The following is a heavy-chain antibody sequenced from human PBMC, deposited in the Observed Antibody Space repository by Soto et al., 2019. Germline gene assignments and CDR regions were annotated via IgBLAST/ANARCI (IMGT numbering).Heavy chain of an antibody. CDR2: IGAYNGNT. CDR3: ARDGSLYYDIVTCYDAFDI. D-gene: IGHD3-9*01. J-gene: IGHJ3*02. CDR1: GYTFTNYG. Sequence: QVQLVQSGAEVKKPGASVKVSCKASGYTFTNYGITWVRQAPGQGLEWMGWIGAYNGNTNYAQNLQGRVTMTTDTSTSTDYMELRSLRSDDTAVYYCARDGSLYYDIVTCYDAFDIWGQGTVGTVSS. V-gene: IGHV1-18*01.